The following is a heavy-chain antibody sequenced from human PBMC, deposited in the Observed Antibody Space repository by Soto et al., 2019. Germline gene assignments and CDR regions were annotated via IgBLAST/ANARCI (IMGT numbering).Heavy chain of an antibody. D-gene: IGHD7-27*01. Sequence: LSLTCASSGFTFSSYAMSWVRQAPGKGLEWVSAISGSGGSTYYADSVKGRFPISRDNSKNTLYLQMNSLRAEDTAVYYCAKDEVWGSLDDAFDSWGQGTMVTGS. J-gene: IGHJ3*02. CDR3: AKDEVWGSLDDAFDS. CDR2: ISGSGGST. V-gene: IGHV3-23*01. CDR1: GFTFSSYA.